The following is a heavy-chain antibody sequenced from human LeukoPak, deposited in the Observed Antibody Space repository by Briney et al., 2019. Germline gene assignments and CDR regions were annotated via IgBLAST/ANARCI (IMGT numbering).Heavy chain of an antibody. J-gene: IGHJ4*02. D-gene: IGHD6-19*01. V-gene: IGHV1-18*01. CDR1: GYTFTSYG. CDR2: VSAYNGNT. CDR3: ARVGAVAGHRWSDEY. Sequence: ASVKVSCKASGYTFTSYGISWVRQAPGQGLEWMGWVSAYNGNTNYAQKLQGRVTMTTDTSTSTAYTELRSLRSDDTAVYYCARVGAVAGHRWSDEYWGQGTLVTVSS.